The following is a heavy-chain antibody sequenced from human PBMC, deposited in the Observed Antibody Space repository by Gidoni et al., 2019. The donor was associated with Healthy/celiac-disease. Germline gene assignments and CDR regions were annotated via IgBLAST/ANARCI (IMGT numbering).Heavy chain of an antibody. CDR3: AAAKKGVVPAVFDI. Sequence: QMQLVQSGPEVKKPGTSVKVSCKASGFTFTSSAVQWVRQARGQRLEWRGWVVVCSGNPNYAQEFQERVHITRDMSTSTAYMELSSLRSEDTAVYYCAAAKKGVVPAVFDIWGQGTMVTVSS. CDR2: VVVCSGNP. CDR1: GFTFTSSA. J-gene: IGHJ3*02. D-gene: IGHD2-2*01. V-gene: IGHV1-58*01.